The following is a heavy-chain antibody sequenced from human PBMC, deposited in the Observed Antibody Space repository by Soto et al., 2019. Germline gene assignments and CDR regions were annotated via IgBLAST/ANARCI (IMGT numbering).Heavy chain of an antibody. CDR3: AKGGYCSGGRCNYFDY. D-gene: IGHD2-15*01. CDR2: ISYDGSNK. CDR1: GFTFSSYD. J-gene: IGHJ4*02. Sequence: QVHLVESGGGVVQPGRSLRLSCAASGFTFSSYDMHWVHQAPGKGLEWVAFISYDGSNKYYGDSVKGRFTISRDNSKNTLYLQMNSLRAEDTAVYYCAKGGYCSGGRCNYFDYWGQGTLVTVSS. V-gene: IGHV3-30*18.